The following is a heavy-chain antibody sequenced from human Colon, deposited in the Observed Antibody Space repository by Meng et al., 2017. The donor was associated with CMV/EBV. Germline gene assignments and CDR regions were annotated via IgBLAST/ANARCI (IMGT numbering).Heavy chain of an antibody. CDR1: GFTFNTFG. CDR2: IRYDGTKA. CDR3: AKEFVLGTHLDH. D-gene: IGHD2-21*02. Sequence: GGSLRLSCSASGFTFNTFGMHWVRQAPGKGLEWVAFIRYDGTKADYADSVTGRFTISRDNAKNSLHLQMTSLRPEDSAVYYCAKEFVLGTHLDHWGQGTLVTVSS. J-gene: IGHJ4*02. V-gene: IGHV3-30*02.